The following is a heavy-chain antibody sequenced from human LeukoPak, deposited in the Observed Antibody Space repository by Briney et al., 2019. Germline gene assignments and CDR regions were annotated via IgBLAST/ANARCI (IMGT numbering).Heavy chain of an antibody. D-gene: IGHD3-22*01. CDR2: INNSGST. CDR3: ARDGPYYYDSSGYYDAFDI. CDR1: GGSFSGYY. V-gene: IGHV4-34*01. J-gene: IGHJ3*02. Sequence: SETLSLTCAVHGGSFSGYYWTWIRQPPGEGLEWIGEINNSGSTNYNPSLRSRVTMSVDTSKSQFSLKLSSVTAADTAVYYCARDGPYYYDSSGYYDAFDIWGQGTMVTVSS.